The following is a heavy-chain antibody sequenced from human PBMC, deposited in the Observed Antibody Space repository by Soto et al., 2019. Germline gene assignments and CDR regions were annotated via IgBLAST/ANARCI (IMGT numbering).Heavy chain of an antibody. Sequence: EVQLVESGGGLVQPGGSLRLSCVASGFTFSSYSMNWVRQAPGKGLEWVSYITSSSSTMYYADSVKGRFTISRDNAKNSLYLQMNSLRAEDTAVYYCARLMTTGTTLHYWGQGILVTVSS. D-gene: IGHD4-17*01. CDR3: ARLMTTGTTLHY. J-gene: IGHJ4*02. V-gene: IGHV3-48*01. CDR2: ITSSSSTM. CDR1: GFTFSSYS.